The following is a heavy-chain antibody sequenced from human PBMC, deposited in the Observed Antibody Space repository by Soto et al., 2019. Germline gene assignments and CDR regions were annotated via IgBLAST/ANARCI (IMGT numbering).Heavy chain of an antibody. CDR2: ISYDGTNK. CDR3: AKQRGSHYAHISGMDV. Sequence: LSFAASGLTFSSFGMHWVRQAPGKVLEWVAFISYDGTNKYYADSVKGRFTISRDNSKNTLYPQMNSQRAEDTAVYYCAKQRGSHYAHISGMDVWGQGTTVTVSS. D-gene: IGHD1-26*01. J-gene: IGHJ6*01. V-gene: IGHV3-30*18. CDR1: GLTFSSFG.